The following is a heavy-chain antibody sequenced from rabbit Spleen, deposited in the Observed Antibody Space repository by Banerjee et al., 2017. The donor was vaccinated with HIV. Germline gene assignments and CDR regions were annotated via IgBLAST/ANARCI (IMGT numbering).Heavy chain of an antibody. Sequence: QSLEESGGDLVKPGASLTLTCTASGVSFTSNYYMCWVRQAPGKGLEWIACIDTGGSGFTYFASWAKGRFTISKTSSTTVTLQMTSLTAADTATYFCARDLTDAIGWNFGWWGPGTLVTVS. CDR1: GVSFTSNYY. V-gene: IGHV1S40*01. CDR2: IDTGGSGFT. CDR3: ARDLTDAIGWNFGW. J-gene: IGHJ6*01. D-gene: IGHD4-1*01.